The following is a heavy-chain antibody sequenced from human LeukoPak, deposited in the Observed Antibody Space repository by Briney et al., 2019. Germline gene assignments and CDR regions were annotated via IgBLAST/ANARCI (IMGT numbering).Heavy chain of an antibody. V-gene: IGHV1-2*02. CDR1: GCTFTDYY. D-gene: IGHD3-10*01. J-gene: IGHJ6*02. CDR3: ARERDIINAGSVGYRGGMDD. Sequence: ASVKVSFKASGCTFTDYYIHWMGQAPGPGLEWMGWINPNSGDTKFAQKFRGTVTMTRDTSISTAHMELSSLRSDDTTVYFCARERDIINAGSVGYRGGMDDWGQGTTVTVSS. CDR2: INPNSGDT.